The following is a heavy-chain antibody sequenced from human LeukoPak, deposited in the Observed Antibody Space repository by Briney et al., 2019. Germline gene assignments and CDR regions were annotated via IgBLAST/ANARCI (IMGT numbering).Heavy chain of an antibody. V-gene: IGHV3-7*03. CDR3: ARDLRGHYFDY. Sequence: GGSLRLSCAASGFTFSSYWMSWVRQAPGKGLEWVANIKQDGSEKYYVDSVKGRFTISRGNAKNSLYLQMNSLRAEDTAVYYCARDLRGHYFDYWGQGTLVTVSS. CDR1: GFTFSSYW. CDR2: IKQDGSEK. J-gene: IGHJ4*02.